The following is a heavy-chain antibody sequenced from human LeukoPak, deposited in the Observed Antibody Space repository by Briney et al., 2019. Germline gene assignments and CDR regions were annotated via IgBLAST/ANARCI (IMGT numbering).Heavy chain of an antibody. D-gene: IGHD2-15*01. CDR2: IYYSGDT. J-gene: IGHJ4*02. Sequence: SETLSLTCTVSGGSISSSSYYWDWIRQPPGKGLEWIGTIYYSGDTYYNPSLKSRVTISVDTSKNQFSLKLSSVTAADTAVYYCARRACSGGSCPFDYWGQGTLVTVSS. CDR3: ARRACSGGSCPFDY. V-gene: IGHV4-39*01. CDR1: GGSISSSSYY.